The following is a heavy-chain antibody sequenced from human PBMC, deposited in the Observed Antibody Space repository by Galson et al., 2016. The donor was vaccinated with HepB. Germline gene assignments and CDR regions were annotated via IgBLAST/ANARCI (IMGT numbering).Heavy chain of an antibody. V-gene: IGHV3-7*01. CDR3: ARDSTPYDASAYYDAFDI. CDR1: GFTFSGFW. CDR2: IKRDGSQI. Sequence: SLRLSCAASGFTFSGFWMTWVRQASGRGLEWVANIKRDGSQIHYVDSVEGRFTISRDNAKNTLYLQMNSLRAEDTAVYYCARDSTPYDASAYYDAFDIWGQGTMVTVSS. J-gene: IGHJ3*02. D-gene: IGHD3-22*01.